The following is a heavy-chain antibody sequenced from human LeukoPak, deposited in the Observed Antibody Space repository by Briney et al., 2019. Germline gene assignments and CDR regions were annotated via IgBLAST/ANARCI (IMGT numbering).Heavy chain of an antibody. CDR3: ARHPWGVKVADY. D-gene: IGHD3-16*01. Sequence: GESLKISCKGSGYSFTSYWISWVRQMPGKGLEWMGRIDPSDSYTNYSPSFQGHVTISADKSITTAYLQWDSLKASDTAMYYCARHPWGVKVADYWGQGTLVTVSS. CDR1: GYSFTSYW. J-gene: IGHJ4*02. CDR2: IDPSDSYT. V-gene: IGHV5-10-1*01.